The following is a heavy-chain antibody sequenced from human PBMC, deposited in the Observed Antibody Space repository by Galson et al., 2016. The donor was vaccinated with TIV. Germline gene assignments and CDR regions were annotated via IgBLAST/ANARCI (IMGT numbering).Heavy chain of an antibody. CDR3: AGPPTSGNVYHYYMDV. CDR1: GGSFMNYA. J-gene: IGHJ6*03. Sequence: SVKVSCKASGGSFMNYAVSWVRQAPGQGLEWMGRIIPIFGTGNYARKFQGRVTITADIFASTAYMELSSLTSDDTAVYYCAGPPTSGNVYHYYMDVWGKGTAVTVSS. V-gene: IGHV1-69*06. D-gene: IGHD1-14*01. CDR2: IIPIFGTG.